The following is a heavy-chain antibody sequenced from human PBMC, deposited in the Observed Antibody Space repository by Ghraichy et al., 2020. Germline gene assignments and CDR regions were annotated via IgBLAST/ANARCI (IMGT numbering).Heavy chain of an antibody. CDR3: AKDLYYDSSGNNWFDP. CDR1: GFTFSSYA. V-gene: IGHV3-23*01. CDR2: ISGSGGST. Sequence: GGSLRLSCAASGFTFSSYAMSWVRQAPGKGLEWVSAISGSGGSTYYADSVKGRFTISRDNSKNTLYLQMNSLRAEDTAVYYCAKDLYYDSSGNNWFDPWGQGTLVTVSS. J-gene: IGHJ5*02. D-gene: IGHD3-22*01.